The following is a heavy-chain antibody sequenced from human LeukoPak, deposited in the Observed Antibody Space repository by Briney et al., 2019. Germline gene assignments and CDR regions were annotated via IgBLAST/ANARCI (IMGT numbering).Heavy chain of an antibody. D-gene: IGHD2-15*01. CDR2: INPNSGGT. Sequence: ASVKVSCKASGYTFTGYYIHWVRQAPGQGPEWMGWINPNSGGTNYAQKFQGWVTMTRDTSISTAYMELSRLRSDDTAVYYCARDVVGRGYCSGGTCFPDYYGMDVWGQGTTVTVSS. V-gene: IGHV1-2*04. J-gene: IGHJ6*02. CDR3: ARDVVGRGYCSGGTCFPDYYGMDV. CDR1: GYTFTGYY.